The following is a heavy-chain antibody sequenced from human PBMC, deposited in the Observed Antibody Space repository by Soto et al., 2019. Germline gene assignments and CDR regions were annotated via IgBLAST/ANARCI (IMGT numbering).Heavy chain of an antibody. CDR2: ISSSSSYI. V-gene: IGHV3-21*01. CDR3: AREDCSGGSCYHFDY. J-gene: IGHJ4*02. Sequence: GGSLRLSCAASGFTFSSYSMNWVRQAPGKGLEWVSSISSSSSYIYYADSVKGRFTISRDNAKNSLYLQMNSLRAEDTAVYYCAREDCSGGSCYHFDYWGQGTLVTVSS. CDR1: GFTFSSYS. D-gene: IGHD2-15*01.